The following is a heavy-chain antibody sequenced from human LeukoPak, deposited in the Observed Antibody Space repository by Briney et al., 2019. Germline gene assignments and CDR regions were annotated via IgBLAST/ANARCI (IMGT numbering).Heavy chain of an antibody. V-gene: IGHV5-51*01. D-gene: IGHD4-17*01. CDR1: GYSFTSYW. J-gene: IGHJ3*02. CDR3: ARHGYGDYDPSYAFDI. Sequence: LGESLKISCKGSGYSFTSYWIGWVRRMPGKGLEWMGIIYPGDSDTRYSPSFQGQVTISADKSNSTAYLQWSSLKASDTAMYYCARHGYGDYDPSYAFDIWGQGTMVSVSS. CDR2: IYPGDSDT.